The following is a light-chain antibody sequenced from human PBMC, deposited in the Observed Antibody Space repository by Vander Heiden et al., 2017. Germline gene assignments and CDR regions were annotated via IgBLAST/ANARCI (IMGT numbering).Light chain of an antibody. V-gene: IGLV10-54*01. Sequence: QAGLTQPPSVSKGLRQTATLTCTGNSNNVGNQGAAWLQQHQGHPPKLLSYRNNNRPSGISERLSASRSGNTASLTITGLQPEDEADYYCSAWDSSLSAVVFGVGTKLTVL. J-gene: IGLJ2*01. CDR2: RNN. CDR3: SAWDSSLSAVV. CDR1: SNNVGNQG.